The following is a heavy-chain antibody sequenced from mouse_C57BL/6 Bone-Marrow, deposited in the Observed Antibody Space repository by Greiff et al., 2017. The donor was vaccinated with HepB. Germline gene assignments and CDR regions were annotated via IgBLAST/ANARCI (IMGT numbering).Heavy chain of an antibody. V-gene: IGHV1-66*01. D-gene: IGHD1-1*01. CDR3: ARWAITTVVVRYFDY. CDR1: GYSFTSYY. CDR2: IYPGSGNT. Sequence: QVQLQQSGPELVKPGASVKISCKASGYSFTSYYIHWVKQRPGQGLEWNGWIYPGSGNTKYNEKFKGKATLTADTSSSTAYMQLSSLTSEDSAVYYCARWAITTVVVRYFDYWGQGTTLTVSS. J-gene: IGHJ2*01.